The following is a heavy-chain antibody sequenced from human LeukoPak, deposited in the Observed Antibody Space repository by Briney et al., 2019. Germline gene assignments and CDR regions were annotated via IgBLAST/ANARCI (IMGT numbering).Heavy chain of an antibody. V-gene: IGHV3-74*01. CDR1: GFTFSSYW. Sequence: GGSLRLSCGASGFTFSSYWMHWVRHAPGKGLVWVSRMNSDGSSTTYADSVKGRFTICRDNAKNTLYLQMNSLRAEDTAVYYCARGGYSSGLDYWGQGTLVTVSP. J-gene: IGHJ4*02. CDR3: ARGGYSSGLDY. D-gene: IGHD6-19*01. CDR2: MNSDGSST.